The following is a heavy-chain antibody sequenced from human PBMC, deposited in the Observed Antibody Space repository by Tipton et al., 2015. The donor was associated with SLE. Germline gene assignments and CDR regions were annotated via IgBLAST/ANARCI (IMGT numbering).Heavy chain of an antibody. V-gene: IGHV4-31*03. Sequence: LRLSCTVSNASINSVGYYWTWIRQHPGKALEWIGYIYYNGNTYYNPSLKSRATISADTSNNEFSLRLTSVTAADTAIYYCASPGGGSASFDAFDIWGQGTMVTVSS. CDR2: IYYNGNT. CDR3: ASPGGGSASFDAFDI. J-gene: IGHJ3*02. CDR1: NASINSVGYY. D-gene: IGHD3-10*01.